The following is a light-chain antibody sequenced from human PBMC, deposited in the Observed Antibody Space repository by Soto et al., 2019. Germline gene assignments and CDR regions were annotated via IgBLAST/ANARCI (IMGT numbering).Light chain of an antibody. CDR3: QQSGT. CDR1: QSVSSSY. CDR2: RAS. J-gene: IGKJ1*01. Sequence: EIVLTQSPGTLSLSPGERATLSCRASQSVSSSYLAWYQLKPGQAPRLLIYRASSRAAGIPDRFSGSGSGTDFTLTISRLEPEDFAVYYCQQSGTFGLGTNVEI. V-gene: IGKV3-20*01.